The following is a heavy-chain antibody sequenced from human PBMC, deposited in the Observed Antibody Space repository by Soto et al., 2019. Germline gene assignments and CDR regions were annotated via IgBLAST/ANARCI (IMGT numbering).Heavy chain of an antibody. Sequence: PSETLSLTCTVSGGSTSAYYWTWIRQPPGKGLEWIGYISYSGSTSYNPSLKSRATMSIDTFRNQISLNLHSVTAADTAVYYCAREYAFSSDYCGQGTVVTVSS. D-gene: IGHD2-2*01. V-gene: IGHV4-59*01. CDR2: ISYSGST. J-gene: IGHJ4*02. CDR1: GGSTSAYY. CDR3: AREYAFSSDY.